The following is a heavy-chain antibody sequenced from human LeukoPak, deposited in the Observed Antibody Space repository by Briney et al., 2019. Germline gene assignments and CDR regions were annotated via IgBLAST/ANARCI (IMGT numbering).Heavy chain of an antibody. CDR3: ARGYYSSSLDY. CDR1: GGSISSYC. CDR2: ISHSGSA. J-gene: IGHJ4*02. D-gene: IGHD6-6*01. V-gene: IGHV4-59*12. Sequence: PSETLSLTCTVSGGSISSYCWSWIRQPPGKGLECIGCISHSGSAFYNPSLQSRVTISVDKSKNQFSLRLSSVTAADTAVYYCARGYYSSSLDYWGQGSLVTVSS.